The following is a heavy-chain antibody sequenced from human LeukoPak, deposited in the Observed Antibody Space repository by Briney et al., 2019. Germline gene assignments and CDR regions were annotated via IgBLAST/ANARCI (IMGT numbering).Heavy chain of an antibody. Sequence: SETLSLTCTVSGGSVSSGNYYWTWIRQPAGKGLEWIGRIYTSGSTNYNPSLKSRVTISIDASKSQFSLRLSSVTAADTAVYYCTQGGELMNYWGQGTLVTVSS. V-gene: IGHV4-61*02. D-gene: IGHD1-26*01. CDR1: GGSVSSGNYY. CDR3: TQGGELMNY. J-gene: IGHJ4*02. CDR2: IYTSGST.